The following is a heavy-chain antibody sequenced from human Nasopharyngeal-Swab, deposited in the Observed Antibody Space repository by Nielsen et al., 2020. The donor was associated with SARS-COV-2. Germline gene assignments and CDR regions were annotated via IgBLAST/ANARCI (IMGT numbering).Heavy chain of an antibody. CDR1: GYTFTNYA. D-gene: IGHD3-22*01. CDR2: VNTTTGTP. Sequence: ASVKVSCKSSGYTFTNYAMNWVRQAPGQGLEWMGLVNTTTGTPTYAQGFTGRLVFSLDTSVSTACLEISNLKPEDTAVYFCVRDVMSSSMINWFDPWGQGTLVTVSS. CDR3: VRDVMSSSMINWFDP. V-gene: IGHV7-4-1*02. J-gene: IGHJ5*02.